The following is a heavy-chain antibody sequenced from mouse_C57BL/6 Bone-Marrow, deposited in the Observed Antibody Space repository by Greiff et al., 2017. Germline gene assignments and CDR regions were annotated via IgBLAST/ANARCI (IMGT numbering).Heavy chain of an antibody. V-gene: IGHV5-17*01. CDR2: ISSGSSTI. Sequence: EVKLVESGGGLVKPGGSLKLSCAASGFTFSDYGMHWVRQAPEKGLEWVAYISSGSSTIYYADTLKGRFTISRDNAKNTLFLQMTSLRSEDTAMYYCASASQAYYYAMDYWGQGTSVTVSS. CDR1: GFTFSDYG. J-gene: IGHJ4*01. CDR3: ASASQAYYYAMDY. D-gene: IGHD3-2*02.